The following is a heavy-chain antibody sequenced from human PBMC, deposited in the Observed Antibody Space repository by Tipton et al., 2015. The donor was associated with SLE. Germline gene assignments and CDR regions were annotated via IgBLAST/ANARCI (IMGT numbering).Heavy chain of an antibody. V-gene: IGHV4-61*05. CDR1: GGSITTTTYY. Sequence: TLSLTCTVSGGSITTTTYYWGWIRQSPGKGLEWIGYVFYSGSTNYNPSLKSRVAMSVDTSKNQFSLRLSSVTAADTAVYHCARGPPSLIFDYWGQGTLVAVSS. CDR2: VFYSGST. J-gene: IGHJ4*02. CDR3: ARGPPSLIFDY.